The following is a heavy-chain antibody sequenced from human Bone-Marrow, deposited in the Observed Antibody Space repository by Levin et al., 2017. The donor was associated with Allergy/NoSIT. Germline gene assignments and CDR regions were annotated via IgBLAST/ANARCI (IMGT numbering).Heavy chain of an antibody. Sequence: GESLKISCAASGFNFDNYGLSWVRQSPGKGLEWVSGISRSGANTYYADSVKGRFTVSRDNSENTMTLHMNNLRVEDAALYYCAKQGKDGKFDFWGGQYYFATGAQVTLLAVS. V-gene: IGHV3-23*01. CDR2: ISRSGANT. CDR1: GFNFDNYG. D-gene: IGHD3-3*01. J-gene: IGHJ4*02. CDR3: AKQGKDGKFDFWGGQYYFAT.